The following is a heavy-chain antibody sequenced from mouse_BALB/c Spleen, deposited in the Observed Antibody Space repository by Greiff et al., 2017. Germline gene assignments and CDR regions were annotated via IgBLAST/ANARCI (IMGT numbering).Heavy chain of an antibody. CDR1: GFTFTDYY. V-gene: IGHV7-3*02. CDR2: IRNKANGYTT. Sequence: DVQLVESGGGLVQPGGSLRLSCATSGFTFTDYYMSWVRQPPGKALEWLGFIRNKANGYTTEYSASVKGRFTISRDNSQSILYLQMNTLRAEDSATYYCAREYGNYFDYWGQGTTLTVSS. J-gene: IGHJ2*01. CDR3: AREYGNYFDY. D-gene: IGHD2-10*02.